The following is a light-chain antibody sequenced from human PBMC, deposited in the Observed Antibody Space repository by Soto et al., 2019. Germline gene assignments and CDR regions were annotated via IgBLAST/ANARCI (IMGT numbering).Light chain of an antibody. CDR1: QRVFYNANNKDY. V-gene: IGKV4-1*01. Sequence: DIVMTQSPDSLAVSLGERATINCRSSQRVFYNANNKDYLAWYQQKPGQPPKLLIYWASTRESGVPDRFSGSGSGTDFTLTISSLQAEDVAIYYCQQYYSPPLTFGQGTKVEIK. J-gene: IGKJ1*01. CDR2: WAS. CDR3: QQYYSPPLT.